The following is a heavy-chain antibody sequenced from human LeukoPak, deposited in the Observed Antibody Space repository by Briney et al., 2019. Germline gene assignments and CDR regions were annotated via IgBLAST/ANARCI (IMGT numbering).Heavy chain of an antibody. J-gene: IGHJ4*02. CDR2: ISTYATTI. D-gene: IGHD3-22*01. CDR3: ARVPDYYDSSAYYHPLYYFDY. CDR1: GFTFSDFY. Sequence: GGSLRLSCAASGFTFSDFYMSWIRQAPGKGLEWVSYISTYATTIYYADSVKGRFTISRDNAKNSLFLQMSSLRVEDTAVYYCARVPDYYDSSAYYHPLYYFDYWGQGTLVTVSS. V-gene: IGHV3-11*01.